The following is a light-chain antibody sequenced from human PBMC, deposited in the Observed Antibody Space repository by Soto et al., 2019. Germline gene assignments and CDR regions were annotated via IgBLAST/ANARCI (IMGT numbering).Light chain of an antibody. CDR3: ATWADGLNSYV. J-gene: IGLJ1*01. CDR2: SNN. V-gene: IGLV1-44*01. CDR1: SSNIGSNT. Sequence: QSVLTQPPSASWTPGQRVTISCSGSSSNIGSNTVSWYQQLPQRAPKLLIFSNNQRPSGVPDRFSGSKSGTSASLAISGLQSEDEADYYCATWADGLNSYVFGTGTKVTVL.